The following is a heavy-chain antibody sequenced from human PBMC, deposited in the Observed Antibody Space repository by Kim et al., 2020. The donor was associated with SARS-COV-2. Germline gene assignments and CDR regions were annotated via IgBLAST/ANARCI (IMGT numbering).Heavy chain of an antibody. Sequence: GGSLRLSCAASGFTFSSYGMHWVRQAPAKGLEWVAVISYDGSNKYYADSVKGRFTISRDNSKNTLYLQMNSLRAEDTAVYYCAKDAHLQLWIPIPTRGPLDYWGQGTLVTVSS. V-gene: IGHV3-30*18. J-gene: IGHJ4*02. CDR3: AKDAHLQLWIPIPTRGPLDY. CDR1: GFTFSSYG. D-gene: IGHD5-18*01. CDR2: ISYDGSNK.